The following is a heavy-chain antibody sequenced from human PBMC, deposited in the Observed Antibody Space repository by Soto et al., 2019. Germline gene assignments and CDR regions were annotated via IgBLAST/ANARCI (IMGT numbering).Heavy chain of an antibody. Sequence: SVKVSCKAIGYSFTSHYMHWVRQAPGQGLEWMGEIIPIFGTANYAQKSQDRVTITADESTSTAYMELSSLRSEDTAVYYCARDRGPSSGYYPYWFDPWGQG. J-gene: IGHJ5*02. CDR1: GYSFTSHY. V-gene: IGHV1-69*13. CDR3: ARDRGPSSGYYPYWFDP. CDR2: IIPIFGTA. D-gene: IGHD3-22*01.